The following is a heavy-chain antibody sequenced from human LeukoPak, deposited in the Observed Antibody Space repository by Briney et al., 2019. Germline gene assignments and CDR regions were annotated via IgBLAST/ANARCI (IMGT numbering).Heavy chain of an antibody. D-gene: IGHD1-26*01. CDR2: IYYSGST. J-gene: IGHJ4*02. CDR3: AWATSFDY. V-gene: IGHV4-59*08. Sequence: SDTLSLTCTVSGGSITSYAWSWIRQPPGKGLEWIGYIYYSGSTNYNPSLKSRVTISVDTSKNQFSLKLSSLTAADTAVYYCAWATSFDYWGQGILVTVSS. CDR1: GGSITSYA.